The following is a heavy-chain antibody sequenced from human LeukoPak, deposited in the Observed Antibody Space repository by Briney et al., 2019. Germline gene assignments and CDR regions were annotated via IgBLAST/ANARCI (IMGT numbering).Heavy chain of an antibody. CDR2: IYYSGST. CDR1: GGSISSYY. Sequence: SETLSLTCTVSGGSISSYYWSWIRQPPGKGLEWIGYIYYSGSTNYNPSLKSRVTISVDTSKNQFSLKLSSVTAADTAVYYCARWHQKGYFDYWGQGTLVTVSS. V-gene: IGHV4-59*01. CDR3: ARWHQKGYFDY. J-gene: IGHJ4*02.